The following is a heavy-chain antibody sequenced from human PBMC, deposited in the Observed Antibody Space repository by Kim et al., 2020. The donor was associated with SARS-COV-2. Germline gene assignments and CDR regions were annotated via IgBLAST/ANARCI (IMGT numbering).Heavy chain of an antibody. V-gene: IGHV4-59*13. CDR1: GGSITGYY. CDR2: IYYSGSS. Sequence: SETLSLTCTVSGGSITGYYWSWIRQPPGKGLEWIGYIYYSGSSNYNPSLKSRVIISIDTSKNQISLKLSSVTAADTAVDYCARGFDPWGQGTRVPVS. CDR3: ARGFDP. J-gene: IGHJ5*02.